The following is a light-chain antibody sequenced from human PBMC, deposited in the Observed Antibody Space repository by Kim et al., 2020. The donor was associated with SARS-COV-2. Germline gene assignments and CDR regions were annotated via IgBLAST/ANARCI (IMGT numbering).Light chain of an antibody. J-gene: IGKJ4*01. CDR3: QQYNIWPPLT. V-gene: IGKV3-15*01. Sequence: EVVVTQSPATLSVSPGERVTLSCETSQSVNSDLAWYQQRPGQAPRLLIYRASTRATGIPARFSGSGSGTEFTLTISSLQSEDFAVYYCQQYNIWPPLTFGGGTKVEIK. CDR1: QSVNSD. CDR2: RAS.